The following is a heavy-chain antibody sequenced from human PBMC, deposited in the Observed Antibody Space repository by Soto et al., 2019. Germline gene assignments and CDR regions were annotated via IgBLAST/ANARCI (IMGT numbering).Heavy chain of an antibody. D-gene: IGHD2-15*01. J-gene: IGHJ4*02. Sequence: SETLSLTCAVSGGSISSGGYSWSWIRQPPGKGLEWIGYIYHSGSTYYNPSLKSRVTISVDRSKNQFSLKLISVTAADTAVYYCAREYCSGGSCLFDYWGQGTLVTVSS. CDR2: IYHSGST. V-gene: IGHV4-30-2*01. CDR3: AREYCSGGSCLFDY. CDR1: GGSISSGGYS.